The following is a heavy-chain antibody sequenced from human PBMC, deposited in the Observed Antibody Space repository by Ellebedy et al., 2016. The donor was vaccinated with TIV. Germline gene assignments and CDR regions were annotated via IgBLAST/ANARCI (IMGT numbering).Heavy chain of an antibody. CDR2: ISGSGGST. J-gene: IGHJ4*02. Sequence: GESLKISXAASGFTFSSYAMSWVRQAPGKGLEWVSAISGSGGSTYYADSVKGRFTISRDNSKNTLYLQMNSLRAEDTAVYYCAKEDTMIVVAKDWGQGTLVTVSS. V-gene: IGHV3-23*01. CDR3: AKEDTMIVVAKD. D-gene: IGHD3-22*01. CDR1: GFTFSSYA.